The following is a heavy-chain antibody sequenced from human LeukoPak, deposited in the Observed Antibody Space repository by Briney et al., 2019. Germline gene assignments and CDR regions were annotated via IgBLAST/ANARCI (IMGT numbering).Heavy chain of an antibody. CDR3: AKPYFWDYVWGSIDY. D-gene: IGHD3-16*01. V-gene: IGHV3-23*01. CDR2: ISGSGGST. J-gene: IGHJ4*02. CDR1: GFTFSSYA. Sequence: PGGSLRLSCAASGFTFSSYAMSWVRQAPGKGLEWVSAISGSGGSTYYADSVKGRFTISRDNSKNTLYLQMNSLRAEDTAVYYCAKPYFWDYVWGSIDYWGQGTLVTVSS.